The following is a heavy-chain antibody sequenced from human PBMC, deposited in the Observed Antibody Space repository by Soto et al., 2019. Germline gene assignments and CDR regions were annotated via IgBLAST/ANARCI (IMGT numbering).Heavy chain of an antibody. Sequence: QVQLQESGPGLVKPSETLSLTCTVSGGSISSYYWSWIRQPPGKGLEWIGYIYYSGSTNYNPSLKSRFTISVDTSTNQCPLKLSSGTAADTALYYCARANNDFWSGLKSYWFDPWGQGTLVTVSS. CDR2: IYYSGST. J-gene: IGHJ5*02. CDR3: ARANNDFWSGLKSYWFDP. D-gene: IGHD3-3*01. V-gene: IGHV4-59*08. CDR1: GGSISSYY.